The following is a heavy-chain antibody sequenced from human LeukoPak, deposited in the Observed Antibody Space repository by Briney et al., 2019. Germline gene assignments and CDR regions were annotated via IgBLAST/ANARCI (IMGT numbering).Heavy chain of an antibody. CDR3: ASGSSARWYFDY. Sequence: GGSLRLSCAASGFTFSRYWMSWVRQAPGKGLEWVANIKEDGSEKYSVDSVKGRFTISRDNAKNSLYLQMNSLGAEDTAVYYCASGSSARWYFDYWGQGTLVTVSS. CDR2: IKEDGSEK. V-gene: IGHV3-7*01. CDR1: GFTFSRYW. J-gene: IGHJ4*02. D-gene: IGHD3-10*01.